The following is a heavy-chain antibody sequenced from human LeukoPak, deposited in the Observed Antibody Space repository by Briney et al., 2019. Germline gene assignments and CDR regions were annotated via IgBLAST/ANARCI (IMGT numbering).Heavy chain of an antibody. J-gene: IGHJ6*03. CDR3: ARGSHPKYDFWSGYFKGYYYYYMDV. CDR2: ISAYNGNT. Sequence: ASVKVSCKASGYTFTSYGISWVRQAPGQGLEWMGWISAYNGNTNYAQKLQGRVTMTTDTSTSTAYMELRSLRSDDTAVYYCARGSHPKYDFWSGYFKGYYYYYMDVWGKGTTVTVSS. D-gene: IGHD3-3*01. V-gene: IGHV1-18*01. CDR1: GYTFTSYG.